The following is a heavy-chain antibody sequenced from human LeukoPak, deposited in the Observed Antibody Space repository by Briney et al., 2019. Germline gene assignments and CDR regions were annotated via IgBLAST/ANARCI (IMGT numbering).Heavy chain of an antibody. CDR2: IRYDGSNK. CDR1: GFTFSSYG. V-gene: IGHV3-30*02. J-gene: IGHJ3*02. D-gene: IGHD6-13*01. Sequence: GGSLRLSCAASGFTFSSYGMHWVRQAPGKGLEWVAFIRYDGSNKYYADSVKGRFPISRDNSKNTLYLQMNSLRAEDTAVYYCAKDLGIAAYYDAFDIWGQGKMVTVSS. CDR3: AKDLGIAAYYDAFDI.